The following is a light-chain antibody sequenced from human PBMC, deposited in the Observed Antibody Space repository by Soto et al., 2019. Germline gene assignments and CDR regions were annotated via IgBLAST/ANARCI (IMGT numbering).Light chain of an antibody. CDR3: SSYTSSSTVYV. CDR2: DVS. V-gene: IGLV2-14*01. Sequence: QSALTQPASVSGSPGQSITISCTGTSSDVDGYNYVSWYQQHPGKAPKLMIYDVSNRPSGVSNRFSGSKSGNTASLTISGLQAEDEADYYCSSYTSSSTVYVFGTGTKVTVL. CDR1: SSDVDGYNY. J-gene: IGLJ1*01.